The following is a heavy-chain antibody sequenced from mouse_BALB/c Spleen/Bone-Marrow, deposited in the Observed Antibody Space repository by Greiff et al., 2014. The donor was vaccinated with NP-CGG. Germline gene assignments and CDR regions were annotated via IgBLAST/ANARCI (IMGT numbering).Heavy chain of an antibody. CDR2: INSGGTNT. D-gene: IGHD2-12*01. CDR1: GFTFGSYG. V-gene: IGHV5-6*01. CDR3: TRRGIYDERTAMDY. Sequence: EVQVVESGGDLVYPGGSLKLSCAASGFTFGSYGMSWVRQTPDTRLEWVATINSGGTNTYYPDSMKGRFTISRDNAKNTLYLQMSSLRSEDTAMYYCTRRGIYDERTAMDYWGRGTSVTVSS. J-gene: IGHJ4*01.